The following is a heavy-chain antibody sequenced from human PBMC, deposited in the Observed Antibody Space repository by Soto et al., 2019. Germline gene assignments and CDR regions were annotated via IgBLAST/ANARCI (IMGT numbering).Heavy chain of an antibody. D-gene: IGHD3-10*01. V-gene: IGHV3-11*05. CDR3: ARVSMVRGVIRSTLNDGMDV. J-gene: IGHJ6*02. CDR2: ISSSSSYT. CDR1: GFTFSDYY. Sequence: QVQLVESGGGLVKPGGSLRLSCAASGFTFSDYYMSWIRQAPGKGLECVSYISSSSSYTNYADSVKGRFTISRDNAKNSLYLQMNSMRAEDTAVYYCARVSMVRGVIRSTLNDGMDVWGQGTTVTVSS.